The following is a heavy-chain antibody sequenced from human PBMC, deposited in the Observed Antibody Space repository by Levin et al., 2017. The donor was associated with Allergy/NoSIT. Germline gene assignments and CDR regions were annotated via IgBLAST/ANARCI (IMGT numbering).Heavy chain of an antibody. V-gene: IGHV3-49*04. Sequence: PGESLKISCTTSGFTFGDYHMTWVRQAPGKGLEWVGFIKSKPYGGTTQYAASVKVRFTISRDDSKSIAYLQLNSLKTEDTAVYYCTGDSPGDAIYPDHDYWGQGTLVTVSS. CDR2: IKSKPYGGTT. CDR1: GFTFGDYH. J-gene: IGHJ4*02. CDR3: TGDSPGDAIYPDHDY. D-gene: IGHD3-16*02.